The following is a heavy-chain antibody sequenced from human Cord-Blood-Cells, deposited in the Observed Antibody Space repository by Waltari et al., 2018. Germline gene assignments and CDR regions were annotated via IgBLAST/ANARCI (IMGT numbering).Heavy chain of an antibody. CDR2: INHSGST. J-gene: IGHJ4*02. CDR3: ARGGYTGAAAGSFGY. V-gene: IGHV4-34*01. D-gene: IGHD6-13*01. Sequence: QVQLQQWGAGLLKPSETLSLTCAVYGGSFSGYYWSWILKPPGKGLEWIGEINHSGSTNHNPSLKSRVNISVDTSKNQFSLKLSSVTAADTAVYYCARGGYTGAAAGSFGYWGQGTLVTVSS. CDR1: GGSFSGYY.